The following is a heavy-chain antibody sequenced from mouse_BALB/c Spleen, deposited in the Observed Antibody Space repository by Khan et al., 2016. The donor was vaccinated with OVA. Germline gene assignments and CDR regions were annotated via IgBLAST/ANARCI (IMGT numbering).Heavy chain of an antibody. Sequence: QVQLKESGPELKQPGETVRISCKASGYTFTTAGIQWVQQMPGKGLKWIGWINTHSGVPKYAEDFKGRFAFSLEIAVNTAYLQITNLKNEDTATYFRTERGADYYRNDGGTMEIWGQGTSVNVSS. D-gene: IGHD2-14*01. CDR3: TERGADYYRNDGGTMEI. CDR1: GYTFTTAG. CDR2: INTHSGVP. J-gene: IGHJ4*01. V-gene: IGHV9-4*02.